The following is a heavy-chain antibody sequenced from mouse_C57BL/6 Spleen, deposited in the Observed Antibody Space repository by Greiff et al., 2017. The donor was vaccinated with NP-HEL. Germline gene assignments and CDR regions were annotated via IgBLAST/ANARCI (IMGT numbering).Heavy chain of an antibody. CDR3: ASLLSPSYYFDY. CDR1: GYSITSGYY. V-gene: IGHV3-6*01. D-gene: IGHD2-1*01. CDR2: ISYDGSN. J-gene: IGHJ2*01. Sequence: EVKLQESGPGLVKPSQSLSLTCSVTGYSITSGYYWNWIRQFPGNKLEWMGYISYDGSNNYNPSLKNRISITRDTSKNQFFLKLNSVTTEDTATYYCASLLSPSYYFDYWGQGTTLTVSS.